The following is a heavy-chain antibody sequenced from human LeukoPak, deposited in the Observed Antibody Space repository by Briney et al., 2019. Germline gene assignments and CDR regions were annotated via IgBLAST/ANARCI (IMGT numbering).Heavy chain of an antibody. D-gene: IGHD3-22*01. Sequence: SETLSLTCSVYGGSLSGYYWSWIRQTPGKGLELIGEINHSGSTTYYPSFKNQVTISVDTSKNQFSLKLSSVTAADRALYYCARQTTSGYLDYWGQGTLVTVS. V-gene: IGHV4-34*01. CDR2: INHSGST. CDR3: ARQTTSGYLDY. CDR1: GGSLSGYY. J-gene: IGHJ4*02.